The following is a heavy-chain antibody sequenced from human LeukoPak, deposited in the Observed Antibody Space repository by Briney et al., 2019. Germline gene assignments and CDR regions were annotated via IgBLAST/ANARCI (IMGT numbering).Heavy chain of an antibody. CDR2: IYCSGTT. J-gene: IGHJ3*02. V-gene: IGHV4-59*01. Sequence: SETLSLTCTVSGGSISGYHWSWIRQPPGKGLEWIGYIYCSGTTNYNPSLKSRVTMSLDTSKNQFSLKLSSVTAADTAVYYCARVYPISADAFDIWGQGTMVTVSS. D-gene: IGHD3-3*01. CDR3: ARVYPISADAFDI. CDR1: GGSISGYH.